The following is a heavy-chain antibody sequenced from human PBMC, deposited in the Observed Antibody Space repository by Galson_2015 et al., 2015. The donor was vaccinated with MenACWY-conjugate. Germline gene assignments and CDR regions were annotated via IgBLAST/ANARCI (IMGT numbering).Heavy chain of an antibody. CDR2: IKEDGSET. D-gene: IGHD3-22*01. CDR3: AREGPVVITGVRYYYYGMDV. Sequence: SLRLSCAASGFTFSHYWMNWVRQVPGKGLERVASIKEDGSETYYVDSVRGRFTVSRDNAQDSLYLQMNSLRAEDTAVYYCAREGPVVITGVRYYYYGMDVWGQGTTVTVSS. J-gene: IGHJ6*02. CDR1: GFTFSHYW. V-gene: IGHV3-7*03.